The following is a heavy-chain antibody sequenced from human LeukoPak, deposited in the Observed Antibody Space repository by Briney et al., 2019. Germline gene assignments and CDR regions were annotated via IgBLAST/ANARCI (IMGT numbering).Heavy chain of an antibody. CDR2: IKQDGSEK. Sequence: GGSLRLTCAASGFTFSSYWMSWVRQAPGKGLEWVANIKQDGSEKYYVDSVKGRFTISRDNAKNSLYLQMNSLRAEDTAVYYCARKSRDGYNYKDYWGQGTLVTVSS. D-gene: IGHD5-24*01. CDR3: ARKSRDGYNYKDY. V-gene: IGHV3-7*01. CDR1: GFTFSSYW. J-gene: IGHJ4*02.